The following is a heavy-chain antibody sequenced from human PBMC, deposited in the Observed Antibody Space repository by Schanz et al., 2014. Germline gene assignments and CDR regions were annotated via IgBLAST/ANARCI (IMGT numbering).Heavy chain of an antibody. CDR3: ARGRGFYDY. D-gene: IGHD3-10*01. V-gene: IGHV1-46*01. CDR2: INPSGGST. Sequence: QVQLVQSGAEVKKPGSSVKVSCKASGYTFTSDSMHWVRQAPGQGLEWMGMINPSGGSTTYAQKFQGRVTMTIDPYTSTAYMELRSLRSDDTAVHYCARGRGFYDYWGQGTLVTVSS. J-gene: IGHJ4*02. CDR1: GYTFTSDS.